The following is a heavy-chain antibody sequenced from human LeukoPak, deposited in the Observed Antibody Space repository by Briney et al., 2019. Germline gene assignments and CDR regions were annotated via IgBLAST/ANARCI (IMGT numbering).Heavy chain of an antibody. V-gene: IGHV1-46*01. D-gene: IGHD3-22*01. CDR2: INPSGGST. CDR3: ARVTPMHYYDSSGYYTDAFDI. J-gene: IGHJ3*02. Sequence: ASVKVSCKASRYTFTSYYMHWVRQAPGQGLEWMGIINPSGGSTSYAQKFQGRVTMTRDTSTSTVYMELSSLRSEDTAVYYCARVTPMHYYDSSGYYTDAFDIWGQGTMVTVSS. CDR1: RYTFTSYY.